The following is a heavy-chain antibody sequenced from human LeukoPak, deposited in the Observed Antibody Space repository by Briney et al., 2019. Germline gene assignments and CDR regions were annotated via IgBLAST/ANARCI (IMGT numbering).Heavy chain of an antibody. J-gene: IGHJ5*02. V-gene: IGHV3-23*01. CDR3: AKNGYCSSTSCVINWFDP. Sequence: PGGSLRLSCAASGFTFSSYAMSWVRQAPGKGLEWVSAISGSGGSTYYADSVKGRFTISRDNSKNTPYLQMNSLRAEDTAVYYCAKNGYCSSTSCVINWFDPWGQGTLVTVSS. D-gene: IGHD2-2*03. CDR2: ISGSGGST. CDR1: GFTFSSYA.